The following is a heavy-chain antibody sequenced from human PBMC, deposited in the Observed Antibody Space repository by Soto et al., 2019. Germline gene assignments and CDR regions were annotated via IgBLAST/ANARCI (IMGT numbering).Heavy chain of an antibody. CDR3: ASARHIGP. CDR1: GFTFSNFA. J-gene: IGHJ5*02. Sequence: PGGSLRLSCAASGFTFSNFAMSWVRQAPGKGLEWVANIKEDGSERNYVDSVKGRFTISRDNAENSLYLQMNSLGAEDTAVYYCASARHIGPWGQGTLVTVSS. D-gene: IGHD2-21*01. V-gene: IGHV3-7*01. CDR2: IKEDGSER.